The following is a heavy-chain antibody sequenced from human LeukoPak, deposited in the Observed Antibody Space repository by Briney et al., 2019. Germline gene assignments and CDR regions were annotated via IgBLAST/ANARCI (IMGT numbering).Heavy chain of an antibody. CDR1: GYTFTGYY. Sequence: ASVKVSCKASGYTFTGYYMHWVRQAPGQGLEWMGWINPNSGGTNYAQKFQGRVTMTRDTSISTAYMELSRLRSDDTAVYYCARALSWTTYSYYYMDVWGKGTTVTVSS. J-gene: IGHJ6*03. D-gene: IGHD3/OR15-3a*01. CDR2: INPNSGGT. V-gene: IGHV1-2*02. CDR3: ARALSWTTYSYYYMDV.